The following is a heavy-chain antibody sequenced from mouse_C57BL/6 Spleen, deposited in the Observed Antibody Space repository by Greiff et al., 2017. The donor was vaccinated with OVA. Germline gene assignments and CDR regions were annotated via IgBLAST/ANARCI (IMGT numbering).Heavy chain of an antibody. CDR2: IWRGGST. J-gene: IGHJ4*01. CDR1: GFSLTSYG. Sequence: VQLQQSGPGLVQPSQSLSITCTVSGFSLTSYGVHWVRQSPGKGLEWLGVIWRGGSTDYNAAFMSRLSITKDNSKSQVFFKMNSLQADDTAIYYCARTGRGDYYAMDYWGQGTSVTVSS. D-gene: IGHD4-1*01. V-gene: IGHV2-5*01. CDR3: ARTGRGDYYAMDY.